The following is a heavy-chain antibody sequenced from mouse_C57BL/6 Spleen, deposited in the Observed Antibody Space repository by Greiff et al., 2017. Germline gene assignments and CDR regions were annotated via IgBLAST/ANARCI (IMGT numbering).Heavy chain of an antibody. CDR3: AREGGYYGSSYVFDY. D-gene: IGHD1-1*01. CDR2: INPSNGGT. CDR1: GYTFTSYW. J-gene: IGHJ2*01. V-gene: IGHV1-53*01. Sequence: QVQLKQPGTELVKPGASVKLSCKASGYTFTSYWMHWVKQRPGQGLEWIGNINPSNGGTNYNEKFKSKATLTVDKSSSTAYMQLSSLTSEDSAVYYCAREGGYYGSSYVFDYWGQGTTLTVSS.